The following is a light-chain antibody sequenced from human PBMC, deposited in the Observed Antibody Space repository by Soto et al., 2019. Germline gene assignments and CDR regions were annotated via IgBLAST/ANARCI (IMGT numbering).Light chain of an antibody. Sequence: SYELTQPLSVSVALGQPARITLGGNNIGSKNVHWYQQKPGKAPVLVMYRNYNRPSGIPERFSGSNSGNTATLTISRAQAGDEADYYCQVWDSYTGVFGGGTKLTVL. CDR1: NIGSKN. CDR2: RNY. J-gene: IGLJ2*01. CDR3: QVWDSYTGV. V-gene: IGLV3-9*01.